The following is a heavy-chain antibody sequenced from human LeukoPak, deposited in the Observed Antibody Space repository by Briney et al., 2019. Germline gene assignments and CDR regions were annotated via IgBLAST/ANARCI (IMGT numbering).Heavy chain of an antibody. J-gene: IGHJ4*02. Sequence: PGGSLRFFCAASGFTFDDYAMHWVRQAPGKGLEWVSGISWNSGSIGYADSVKGRFTISRDNAKNSLYLQMNSLRAEDTALYYCAKPAGLYGDYFGYWGQGTLVTVSS. V-gene: IGHV3-9*01. D-gene: IGHD4-17*01. CDR3: AKPAGLYGDYFGY. CDR1: GFTFDDYA. CDR2: ISWNSGSI.